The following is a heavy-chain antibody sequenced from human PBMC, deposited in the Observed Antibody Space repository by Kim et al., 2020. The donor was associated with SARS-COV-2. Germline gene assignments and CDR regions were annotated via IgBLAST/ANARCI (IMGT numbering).Heavy chain of an antibody. D-gene: IGHD2-2*02. V-gene: IGHV3-21*01. CDR1: GFTFSSYS. Sequence: GGSLRLSCAASGFTFSSYSMNWVRQAPGKGLEWVSSISSSSSYKYYADSVKGRFTISRDNAKNSLYLQMNSLRAEDTAVYYCARRGTGYCSSTSCYTHWFDPWGQGTLVTVSS. J-gene: IGHJ5*02. CDR2: ISSSSSYK. CDR3: ARRGTGYCSSTSCYTHWFDP.